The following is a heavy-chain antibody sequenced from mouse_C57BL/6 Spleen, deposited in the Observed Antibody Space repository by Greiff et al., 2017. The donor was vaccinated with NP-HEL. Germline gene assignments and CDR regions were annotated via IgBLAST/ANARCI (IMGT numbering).Heavy chain of an antibody. CDR2: IDPSDSET. CDR3: ARGEDYGSSYV. V-gene: IGHV1-52*01. D-gene: IGHD1-1*01. CDR1: GYTFTSYW. Sequence: QVQLKQPGAELVRPGSSVKLSCKASGYTFTSYWMHWVKQRPIQGLEWIGNIDPSDSETHYNQKFKDKATLTVDKSSSTAYMQLSSLTSEDSAVYYCARGEDYGSSYVWGQGTTLTVSS. J-gene: IGHJ2*01.